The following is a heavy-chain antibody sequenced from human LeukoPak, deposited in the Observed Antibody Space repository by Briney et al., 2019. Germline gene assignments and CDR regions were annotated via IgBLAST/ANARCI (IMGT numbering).Heavy chain of an antibody. J-gene: IGHJ4*02. CDR3: ARDLTN. CDR2: IHYSGST. Sequence: SETLSLTRTVSGGSISSGGYFWSWVRQHPGKGLEWIGYIHYSGSTYCNPSLKSRVTISVDTSETQFSLKLSSVTAADTAVYYCARDLTNWGQGTLVTVSS. CDR1: GGSISSGGYF. D-gene: IGHD3-9*01. V-gene: IGHV4-31*03.